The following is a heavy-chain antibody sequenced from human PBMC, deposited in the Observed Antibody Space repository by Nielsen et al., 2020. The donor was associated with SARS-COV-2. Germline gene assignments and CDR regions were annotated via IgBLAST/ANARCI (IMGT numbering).Heavy chain of an antibody. CDR1: GFTFDDYA. D-gene: IGHD5-12*01. V-gene: IGHV3-9*01. CDR2: ISWNSGSI. Sequence: SLKISCAASGFTFDDYAMHWVRQAPGKGLEWVSGISWNSGSIDYADSVKGRFTISRDNSKNTLYLQMNSLRAEDTAVYYCAKDYHEELVATDYFDYWGQGTLVTVSS. CDR3: AKDYHEELVATDYFDY. J-gene: IGHJ4*02.